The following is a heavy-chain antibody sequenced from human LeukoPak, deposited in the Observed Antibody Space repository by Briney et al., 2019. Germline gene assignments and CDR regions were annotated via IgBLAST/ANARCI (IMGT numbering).Heavy chain of an antibody. J-gene: IGHJ4*02. Sequence: SETLSLTCTVSGGPISSYYWSWIRQPPGKGLAWIGYIYYSGSTNYNPSLKSRVTISVDTSKNQFSLKLSSVTAADTAVYYCASSEDDYGDSYYFDYWGQGTLVTVSS. D-gene: IGHD4-17*01. CDR3: ASSEDDYGDSYYFDY. CDR1: GGPISSYY. CDR2: IYYSGST. V-gene: IGHV4-59*01.